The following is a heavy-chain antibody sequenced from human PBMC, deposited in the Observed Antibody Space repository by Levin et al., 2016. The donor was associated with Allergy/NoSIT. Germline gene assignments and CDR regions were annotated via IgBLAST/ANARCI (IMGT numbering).Heavy chain of an antibody. Sequence: WVRQAPGQGLEWMGIINPSGGSTSYAQKFQGRVTMTRDTSTSTVYMELSSLRSEDTAVYYCARGCSSTSCYPHRLYYFDYWGQGTLVTVSS. CDR2: INPSGGST. J-gene: IGHJ4*02. V-gene: IGHV1-46*01. D-gene: IGHD2-2*01. CDR3: ARGCSSTSCYPHRLYYFDY.